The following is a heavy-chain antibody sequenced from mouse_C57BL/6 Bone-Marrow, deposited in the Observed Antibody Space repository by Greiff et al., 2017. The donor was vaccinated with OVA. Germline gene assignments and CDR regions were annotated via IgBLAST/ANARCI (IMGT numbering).Heavy chain of an antibody. V-gene: IGHV3-6*01. J-gene: IGHJ1*03. CDR1: GYSITSGYY. CDR2: ISYDGSN. D-gene: IGHD1-1*01. CDR3: ASRITPYWYFDV. Sequence: DVQLQESGPGLVKPSQSLSLTCSVTGYSITSGYYWNWIRQFPGNKLEWMVYISYDGSNNYNPSLKNRISITRDTSKNQFFLKLNSVTTEDTATYYCASRITPYWYFDVWGTGTTVTVSS.